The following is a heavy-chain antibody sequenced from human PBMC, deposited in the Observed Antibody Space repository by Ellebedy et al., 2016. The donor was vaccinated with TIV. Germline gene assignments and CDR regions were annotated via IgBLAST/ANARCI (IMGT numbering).Heavy chain of an antibody. CDR1: GFTFSASW. V-gene: IGHV3-7*01. J-gene: IGHJ4*01. CDR2: INQDGRTT. D-gene: IGHD5-24*01. Sequence: GESLKISCAASGFTFSASWMTWVRQAPGQGLEWVANINQDGRTTNYVDSVKGRFTISRDNAKNSLYLQMNSLRVEDTAVYYCAKRDGQNWGHGTLVTVSS. CDR3: AKRDGQN.